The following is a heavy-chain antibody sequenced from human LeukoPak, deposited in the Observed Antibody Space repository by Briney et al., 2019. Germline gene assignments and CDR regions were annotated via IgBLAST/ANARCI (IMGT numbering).Heavy chain of an antibody. CDR2: IYYIGST. V-gene: IGHV4-59*01. CDR3: ARDNNGGNLDY. J-gene: IGHJ4*02. CDR1: GGSISSYY. Sequence: SETLSLTCTVSGGSISSYYWSWIRQPPGKGLEWIGYIYYIGSTTYNPSLKSRVTISVDTSKNQFSLKLSSVTAADTAVYYCARDNNGGNLDYWGQGTLVTVSS. D-gene: IGHD4-23*01.